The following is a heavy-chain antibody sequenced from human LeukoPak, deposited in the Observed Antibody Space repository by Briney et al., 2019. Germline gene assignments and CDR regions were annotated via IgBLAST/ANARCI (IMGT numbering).Heavy chain of an antibody. D-gene: IGHD3-16*02. CDR2: IIPIFGTA. CDR3: ARDGAYDYVWGSYRYIFPTFDY. V-gene: IGHV1-69*05. CDR1: GGTFSSYA. J-gene: IGHJ4*02. Sequence: SVKVSCKASGGTFSSYAISWVRQAPGQGLEWMGGIIPIFGTANYAQKLQGRVTMTTDTSTSTAYMELRSLRSDDTAVYYCARDGAYDYVWGSYRYIFPTFDYWGQGTLVTVSS.